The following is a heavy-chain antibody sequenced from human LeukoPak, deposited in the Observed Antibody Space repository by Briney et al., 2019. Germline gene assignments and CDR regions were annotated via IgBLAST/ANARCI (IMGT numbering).Heavy chain of an antibody. CDR2: VYHSGST. CDR3: ARGLTYYDFWSGYPYYFDY. CDR1: GGSINTNNW. V-gene: IGHV4-4*02. D-gene: IGHD3-3*01. J-gene: IGHJ4*02. Sequence: PSETLSLTCAVSGGSINTNNWWSWVRQPPGKGLEWIGDVYHSGSTNYNPSLKCRVTISVDTSKNQFSLKLSSVTAADTAVYYCARGLTYYDFWSGYPYYFDYWGQGTLVTVSS.